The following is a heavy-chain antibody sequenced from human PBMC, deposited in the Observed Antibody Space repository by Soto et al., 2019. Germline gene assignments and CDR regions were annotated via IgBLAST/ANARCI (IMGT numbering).Heavy chain of an antibody. Sequence: PSETLSLTCAVSGGSITYYYWSWIRQAPGKGLEWIGYIYHGGSANYSPSLKSRVTISLNTSKNQFSLKLSSVTAADTAVYYCARLRKYYGSGSYYKEGYFDYWGQGTLVTVSS. CDR1: GGSITYYY. J-gene: IGHJ4*02. CDR2: IYHGGSA. CDR3: ARLRKYYGSGSYYKEGYFDY. D-gene: IGHD3-10*01. V-gene: IGHV4-59*08.